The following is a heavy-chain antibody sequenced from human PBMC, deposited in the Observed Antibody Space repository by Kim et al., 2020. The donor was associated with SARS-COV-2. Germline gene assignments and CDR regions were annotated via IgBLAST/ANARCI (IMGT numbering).Heavy chain of an antibody. CDR1: GGTFSSYA. CDR3: AALGVVRGVIRPPYFDY. D-gene: IGHD3-10*01. V-gene: IGHV1-69*13. J-gene: IGHJ4*02. Sequence: SVKVSCKASGGTFSSYAISWVRQAPGQGLEWMGGIIPIFGTANYAQKFQGRVTITADESTSTAYMELSSLRSEDTAVYYCAALGVVRGVIRPPYFDYWGQGTLVTVSS. CDR2: IIPIFGTA.